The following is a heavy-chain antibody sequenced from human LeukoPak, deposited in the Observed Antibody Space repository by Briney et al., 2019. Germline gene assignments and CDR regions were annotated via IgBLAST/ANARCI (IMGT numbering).Heavy chain of an antibody. CDR1: GFTFSSYG. Sequence: GGSLRLSCAASGFTFSSYGMHWVRQAPGKGLEWVAFIRYDGSNKYYADSVKGRFTISRDNSKNTVHLQMNSLRAEDTAMYYCARWAGDYSHPYDYWGQGTLVTVSS. V-gene: IGHV3-30*02. D-gene: IGHD3-22*01. CDR2: IRYDGSNK. J-gene: IGHJ4*02. CDR3: ARWAGDYSHPYDY.